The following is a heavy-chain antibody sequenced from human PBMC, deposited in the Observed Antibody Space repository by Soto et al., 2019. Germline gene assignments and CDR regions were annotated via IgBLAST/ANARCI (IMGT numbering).Heavy chain of an antibody. J-gene: IGHJ6*03. Sequence: PSETLSLTCTFSGCSISSSTYYLGWIRQPPGKGLEWIGNIYYSGSTYYNPSLKSRVTMSLDTSKNQFSLKLSSVTAADTAVYYCATITVAGTPYYYMGVWGRGTTVTVSS. CDR2: IYYSGST. CDR1: GCSISSSTYY. V-gene: IGHV4-39*01. D-gene: IGHD6-19*01. CDR3: ATITVAGTPYYYMGV.